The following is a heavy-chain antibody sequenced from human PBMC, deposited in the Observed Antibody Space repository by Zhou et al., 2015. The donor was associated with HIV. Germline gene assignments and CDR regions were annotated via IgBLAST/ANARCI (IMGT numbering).Heavy chain of an antibody. CDR3: ARDLTITGTTDRTFDY. CDR1: GGTFSSYT. J-gene: IGHJ4*02. V-gene: IGHV1-69*08. D-gene: IGHD1-7*01. CDR2: IIPILGIA. Sequence: QVQLVQSGAEVKKPGSSVKVSCKASGGTFSSYTISWVRQAPGQGLEWMGRIIPILGIANYAQKFQGRVTITADKSTSTAYMELSSLRSEDTAVYYCARDLTITGTTDRTFDYWGQGTLVTVSS.